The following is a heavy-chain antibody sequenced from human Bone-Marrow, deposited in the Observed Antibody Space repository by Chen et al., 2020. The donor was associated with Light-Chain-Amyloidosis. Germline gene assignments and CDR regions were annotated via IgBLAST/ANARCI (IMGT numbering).Heavy chain of an antibody. CDR2: IYHSGSV. D-gene: IGHD3-10*02. V-gene: IGHV4-31*03. J-gene: IGHJ5*02. CDR1: GGSISSGGYY. Sequence: QVQLQESGPGLVKPSQILSLSCTVSGGSISSGGYYWSWIRQHPGKGLEWIGFIYHSGSVTYNPSLRSRLTISVDTSRNQFSLKLSSVTAADTAVYYCARGPNVAFDPWGQGTLVTVSS. CDR3: ARGPNVAFDP.